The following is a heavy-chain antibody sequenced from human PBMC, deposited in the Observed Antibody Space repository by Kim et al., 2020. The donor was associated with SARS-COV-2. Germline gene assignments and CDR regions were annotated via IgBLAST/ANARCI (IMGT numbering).Heavy chain of an antibody. CDR3: ARDRQGGY. V-gene: IGHV1-18*01. J-gene: IGHJ4*02. CDR2: ISTYNGNT. Sequence: ASVKVSCKASGYTFTNYGISWVRQAPGQGPELMGWISTYNGNTNYSQKFQDRVTMTTDTSTTTAYMELRSLRSDDTALYYCARDRQGGYWGQGTLVTVS. CDR1: GYTFTNYG. D-gene: IGHD3-16*01.